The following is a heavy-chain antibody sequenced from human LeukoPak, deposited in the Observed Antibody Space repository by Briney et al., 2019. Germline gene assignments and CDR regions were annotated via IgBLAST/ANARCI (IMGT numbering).Heavy chain of an antibody. CDR3: AHRVAAAGKGWFDP. J-gene: IGHJ5*02. D-gene: IGHD6-13*01. CDR2: IYWDDDK. CDR1: GFSLSTSGVG. V-gene: IGHV2-5*02. Sequence: SGPTLLKPTQTLTLTCTFSGFSLSTSGVGVGWIRQPPGKALEWLALIYWDDDKRYSPSLKSRLTITKDTSKNQVVLTMTNMDPVDTATYYCAHRVAAAGKGWFDPWGQGTLVTVSS.